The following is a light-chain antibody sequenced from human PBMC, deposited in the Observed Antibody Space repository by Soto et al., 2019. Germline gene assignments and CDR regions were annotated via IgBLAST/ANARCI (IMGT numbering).Light chain of an antibody. V-gene: IGLV2-14*01. Sequence: QSVLTQPASVSGSPGQSITISCTGTSSDVGGYHYVSWYQQHPGKAPKLMIYDVSNRPSGVSDRFSGSKSGNTASLTISGLQAEDEADDYCSSYTSSSTLVFGTGTKLTVL. J-gene: IGLJ1*01. CDR2: DVS. CDR3: SSYTSSSTLV. CDR1: SSDVGGYHY.